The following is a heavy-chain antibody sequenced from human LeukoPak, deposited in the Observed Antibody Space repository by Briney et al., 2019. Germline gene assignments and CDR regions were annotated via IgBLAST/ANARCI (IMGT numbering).Heavy chain of an antibody. Sequence: GGSLRLSCAASGFTFSSYSMNWVRQAPGKGLEWVSSITSSSTYIYYADSVKGRFTISRDNAKNSLYLQMNGLRAEDTAVYYCARPKNYDSSGYYNYWGQGTLVTVSS. CDR1: GFTFSSYS. CDR3: ARPKNYDSSGYYNY. J-gene: IGHJ4*02. D-gene: IGHD3-22*01. CDR2: ITSSSTYI. V-gene: IGHV3-21*01.